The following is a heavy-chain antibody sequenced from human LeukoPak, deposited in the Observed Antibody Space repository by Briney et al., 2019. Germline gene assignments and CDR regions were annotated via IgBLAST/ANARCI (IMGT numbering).Heavy chain of an antibody. CDR2: IYASGST. CDR3: ARHRLYSSSSLAY. Sequence: SETLSLTCTVSGGSISSYSWSWIRQPPGKGLEWVAYIYASGSTNYNPSLKSRVTISVDTSKNQFSLKLTSVTAADTAVYYCARHRLYSSSSLAYWGQGTLVTVSS. D-gene: IGHD6-6*01. V-gene: IGHV4-4*09. CDR1: GGSISSYS. J-gene: IGHJ4*02.